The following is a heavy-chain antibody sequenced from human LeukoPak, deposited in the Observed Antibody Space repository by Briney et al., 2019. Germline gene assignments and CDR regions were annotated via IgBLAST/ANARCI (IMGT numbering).Heavy chain of an antibody. CDR3: ARELDYGDYVSGRWFDP. V-gene: IGHV1-69*04. CDR1: GGTFSSYA. CDR2: IIPIVGRT. Sequence: SVKVSCKASGGTFSSYAITWVRQAPGQGLEWMGNIIPIVGRTDYIESFQGRVTITADKSTSTVYMELSSLRSEDTAVYYCARELDYGDYVSGRWFDPWGQGTLVTVSS. J-gene: IGHJ5*02. D-gene: IGHD4-17*01.